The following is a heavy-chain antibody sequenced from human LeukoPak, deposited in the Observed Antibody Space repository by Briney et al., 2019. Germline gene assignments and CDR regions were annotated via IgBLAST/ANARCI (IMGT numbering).Heavy chain of an antibody. CDR2: ISYDGSNK. D-gene: IGHD5-18*01. CDR1: GFTFSRYA. CDR3: AKGGYSYDLLDY. J-gene: IGHJ4*02. Sequence: PGRSLRLSCAASGFTFSRYAIHWVRQSPGRGLEWVAVISYDGSNKYYADSVKGRFTISRDNSKNTLYLQMNSLRAEDTAVYYCAKGGYSYDLLDYWGQGTLVTVSS. V-gene: IGHV3-30*18.